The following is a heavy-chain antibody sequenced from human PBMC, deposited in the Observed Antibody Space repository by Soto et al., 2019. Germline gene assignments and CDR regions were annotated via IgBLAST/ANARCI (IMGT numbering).Heavy chain of an antibody. J-gene: IGHJ6*02. Sequence: QVQLVQSGAEVKKPGSSVRVSCKASGDTFNTFAISWVRQAPGQGLEWMGGIIPIFGTPDYAQHYPGRVTTSADETTNTGYLELSSLRSEDTAGYYCARSPGITGTRASQYAMDVWGQGTTVTVSS. CDR1: GDTFNTFA. CDR3: ARSPGITGTRASQYAMDV. D-gene: IGHD1-20*01. V-gene: IGHV1-69*01. CDR2: IIPIFGTP.